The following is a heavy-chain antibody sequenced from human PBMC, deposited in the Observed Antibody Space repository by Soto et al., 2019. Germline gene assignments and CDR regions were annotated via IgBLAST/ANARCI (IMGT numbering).Heavy chain of an antibody. D-gene: IGHD1-7*01. CDR3: ARDWGITGTPGIGYYGMDV. Sequence: ASVKVSCKASGGTFSSYAISWVRQAPGQGLEWMGGIIPIFGTANYAQKFQGRVTITADESTSTAYMELSSLRSEDTAVYYCARDWGITGTPGIGYYGMDVWGQGTTVTV. CDR1: GGTFSSYA. CDR2: IIPIFGTA. J-gene: IGHJ6*02. V-gene: IGHV1-69*13.